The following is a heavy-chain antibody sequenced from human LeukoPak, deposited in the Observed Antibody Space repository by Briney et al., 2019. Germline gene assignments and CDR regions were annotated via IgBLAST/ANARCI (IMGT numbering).Heavy chain of an antibody. CDR3: ARVSTNDRRNAFDI. Sequence: PGGSLRLSCAASGFTISTDVMQWVRQAPGKGLEYVSAITGDGGYTYYANSVKGRFTISRDNSKKTLYLQMGSLRADDMAVYYCARVSTNDRRNAFDIRGQGTMVTVSS. J-gene: IGHJ3*02. V-gene: IGHV3-64*01. CDR2: ITGDGGYT. D-gene: IGHD2-8*01. CDR1: GFTISTDV.